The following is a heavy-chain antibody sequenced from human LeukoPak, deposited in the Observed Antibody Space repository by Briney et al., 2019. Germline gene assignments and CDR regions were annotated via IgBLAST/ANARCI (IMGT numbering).Heavy chain of an antibody. CDR1: GGSFSGYY. CDR2: INHSGST. Sequence: SETLSLTCAVYGGSFSGYYWSWIRQPPGKGPEWIGEINHSGSTNYNPSLKSRVTISVDTSKNQFSLKLSSVTAADTAVYYCARGRNGYYDFWSGSWFDPWGQGTLVTVSS. V-gene: IGHV4-34*01. J-gene: IGHJ5*02. D-gene: IGHD3-3*01. CDR3: ARGRNGYYDFWSGSWFDP.